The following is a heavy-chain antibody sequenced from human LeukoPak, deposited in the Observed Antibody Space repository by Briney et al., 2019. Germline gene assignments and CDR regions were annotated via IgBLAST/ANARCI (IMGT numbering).Heavy chain of an antibody. J-gene: IGHJ4*02. CDR1: DYTFTSYG. CDR2: ISAYNGNT. V-gene: IGHV1-18*01. D-gene: IGHD3-22*01. CDR3: ARVTDSSGYYGDFDY. Sequence: ASVKVSCKASDYTFTSYGISWVRQAPGQGLEWMGWISAYNGNTNYAQKLQGRVTMTTDTSTSTAYMELRSLRSDETAVYYCARVTDSSGYYGDFDYWGQGTLVTVSS.